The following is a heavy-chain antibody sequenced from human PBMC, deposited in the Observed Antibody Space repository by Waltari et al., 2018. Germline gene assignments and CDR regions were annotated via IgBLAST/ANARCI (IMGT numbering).Heavy chain of an antibody. Sequence: QLQLQESGPGLVKPSETLSLTCTVSGGSISSSSSYWGWIRKPPGKGLEWIGSIYYSGSTYYNPSLKSRVTISVDTSKNQFSLKLSSVTAADTAVYYCARDNIVVVPAAINYMDVWGKGTTVTISS. V-gene: IGHV4-39*07. CDR2: IYYSGST. J-gene: IGHJ6*03. CDR1: GGSISSSSSY. CDR3: ARDNIVVVPAAINYMDV. D-gene: IGHD2-2*01.